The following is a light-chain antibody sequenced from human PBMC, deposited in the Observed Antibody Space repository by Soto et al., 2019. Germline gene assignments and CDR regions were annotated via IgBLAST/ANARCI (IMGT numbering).Light chain of an antibody. J-gene: IGKJ5*01. CDR1: QGIDSS. V-gene: IGKV1-9*01. CDR2: AAS. Sequence: ILRSPSYYSQTASVAARVTIPCRASQGIDSSCAWYQEQPGKAPKLLIYAASSLQSGVPARFSGSGSGTDFTLTISSLQPEDFATYYCQHLQVYPITFG. CDR3: QHLQVYPIT.